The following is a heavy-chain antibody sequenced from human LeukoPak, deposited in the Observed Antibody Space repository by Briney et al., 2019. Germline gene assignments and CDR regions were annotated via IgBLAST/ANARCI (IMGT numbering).Heavy chain of an antibody. V-gene: IGHV3-23*01. D-gene: IGHD6-6*01. CDR3: AKWKYSNSGIDDY. CDR1: GFTFSSYA. J-gene: IGHJ4*02. CDR2: ISGSGDNT. Sequence: GGSLRLSCAASGFTFSSYAMSWVRQVPGKGLEWVSVISGSGDNTYYADSVKGRFTISRDNSKNMLYLQVNSLRAEDTAVYYCAKWKYSNSGIDDYWGQGTLVTVSS.